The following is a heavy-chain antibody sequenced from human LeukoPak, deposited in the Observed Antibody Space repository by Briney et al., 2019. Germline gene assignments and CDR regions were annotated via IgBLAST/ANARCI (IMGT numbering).Heavy chain of an antibody. CDR2: LKQDGSQK. V-gene: IGHV3-7*01. D-gene: IGHD3-22*01. CDR1: GFTFSSYW. CDR3: ARHYDSTAYSLDY. Sequence: PGGSLRLSCAASGFTFSSYWMTWVRQAPGKGLEWVANLKQDGSQKFYLDSVKGRFTISRDNAKESLFLQMNSLRAEDTAVYYCARHYDSTAYSLDYWGQGTLVTVFS. J-gene: IGHJ4*02.